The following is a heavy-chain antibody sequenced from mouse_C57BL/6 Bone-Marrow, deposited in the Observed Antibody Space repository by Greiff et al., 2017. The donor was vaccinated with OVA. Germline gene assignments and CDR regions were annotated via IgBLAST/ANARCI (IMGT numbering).Heavy chain of an antibody. CDR3: ARYYYSNRGYYFDY. CDR2: INPGSGGT. V-gene: IGHV1-54*01. Sequence: VQLQQSGAELVRPGTSVKVSCKASGYAFTNYLIEWVKQRPGQGLEWIGVINPGSGGTNYNEKFKGKATLTADKSSSTAYMQFSSLTSEDSAVYFCARYYYSNRGYYFDYWGQGTTLTVSS. D-gene: IGHD2-5*01. J-gene: IGHJ2*01. CDR1: GYAFTNYL.